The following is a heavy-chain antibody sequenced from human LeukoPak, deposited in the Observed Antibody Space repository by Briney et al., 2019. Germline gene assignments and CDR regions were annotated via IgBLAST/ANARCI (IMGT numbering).Heavy chain of an antibody. V-gene: IGHV4-4*07. Sequence: SETLSLTCTVSGGSISSYYWSWIRQPAGKGLEWIGRIYTSGSTNYNPSLKSRVTMSADTSKNQFSLKLSSVTAADTAVYYCARVHCSSTSCYLSWFDPWGQGTLVTVSS. CDR1: GGSISSYY. CDR3: ARVHCSSTSCYLSWFDP. CDR2: IYTSGST. D-gene: IGHD2-2*01. J-gene: IGHJ5*02.